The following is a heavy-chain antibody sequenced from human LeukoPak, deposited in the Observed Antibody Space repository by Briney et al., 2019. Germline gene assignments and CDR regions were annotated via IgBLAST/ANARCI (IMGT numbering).Heavy chain of an antibody. D-gene: IGHD3-10*01. CDR1: GFTFSSYA. Sequence: LAGRSLRPSCAAAGFTFSSYAISSVRQAPGKWMEWVSAISGSGGSTYYADSVKGRFTISRDNSKNTLYLQMNSLRAEYTAVYFCAKFAGGSGSYFDYWGQGTLVTVSS. CDR2: ISGSGGST. CDR3: AKFAGGSGSYFDY. J-gene: IGHJ4*02. V-gene: IGHV3-23*01.